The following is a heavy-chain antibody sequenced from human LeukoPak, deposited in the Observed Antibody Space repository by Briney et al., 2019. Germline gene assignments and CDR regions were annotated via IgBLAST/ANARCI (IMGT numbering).Heavy chain of an antibody. CDR2: LSGNGNTI. J-gene: IGHJ3*02. Sequence: GGSLRLSCAASGFTFSTYAMSWVRQAPGKGLECVSALSGNGNTIYYADSVKGRFTISRDNSKNTLSLQMNSLSREDTAIYYCVRRGGSDGWGAFDIWGQGTVVTVSS. D-gene: IGHD5-24*01. CDR3: VRRGGSDGWGAFDI. V-gene: IGHV3-23*01. CDR1: GFTFSTYA.